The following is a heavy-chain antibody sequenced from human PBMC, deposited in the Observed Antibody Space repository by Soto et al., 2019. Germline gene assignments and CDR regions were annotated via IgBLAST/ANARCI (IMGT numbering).Heavy chain of an antibody. J-gene: IGHJ3*02. CDR3: ARDPTTMKAFDI. CDR1: GYTFTSYY. D-gene: IGHD4-17*01. Sequence: ASVKVSCKASGYTFTSYYMHWVRQAPGQGLEWMGIINPSGGSTSYAQKFQGRVTMTRDTSTSRVYMELSSLRSEDTAVYYCARDPTTMKAFDIWGQGTMVTVSS. V-gene: IGHV1-46*03. CDR2: INPSGGST.